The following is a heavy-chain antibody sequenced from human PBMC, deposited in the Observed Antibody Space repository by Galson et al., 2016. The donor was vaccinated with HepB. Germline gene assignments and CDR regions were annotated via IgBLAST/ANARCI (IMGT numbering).Heavy chain of an antibody. CDR2: ISYTGLT. D-gene: IGHD3-10*01. V-gene: IGHV4-31*03. J-gene: IGHJ5*02. CDR1: VGAINSASH. Sequence: TLSLTCSVSVGAINSASHWSWIRQHPGKGLEGIGYISYTGLTNYTSSFKSRVTMSIDTPKNQFSLKLTALTAAAMAVYYCARCPPAYLAPGSFYFGWFDPWGRGTLVTVSS. CDR3: ARCPPAYLAPGSFYFGWFDP.